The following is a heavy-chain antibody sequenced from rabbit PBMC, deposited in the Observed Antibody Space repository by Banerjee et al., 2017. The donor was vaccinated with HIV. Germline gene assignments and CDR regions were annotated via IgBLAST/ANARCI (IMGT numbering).Heavy chain of an antibody. J-gene: IGHJ3*01. CDR1: GLDFSSTYW. D-gene: IGHD3-3*01. CDR3: ARNAGYGGYGVLTRLDL. Sequence: QQQLVESGGGLVKPGASLTLTCKASGLDFSSTYWIYWVRQAPGKGLELIACIYTGSGGSTYYASWAKGRFTITRSTSLNTVTLQMTSLTAADTATYFCARNAGYGGYGVLTRLDLWGPGTLVTVS. V-gene: IGHV1S43*01. CDR2: IYTGSGGST.